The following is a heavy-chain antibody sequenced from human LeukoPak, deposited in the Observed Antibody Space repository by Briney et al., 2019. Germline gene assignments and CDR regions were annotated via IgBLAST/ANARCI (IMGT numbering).Heavy chain of an antibody. V-gene: IGHV1-69*04. D-gene: IGHD5-24*01. Sequence: ASVKASCKASDHTFSNSDINWVRQAPGQGLEWMGRIIPILGIAKYAQKFQGRVTITADKSTSTAYMELSRLRSEDTAVYYCARGGETSRDAYNCNYWGQGTLVTVSS. CDR1: DHTFSNSD. CDR3: ARGGETSRDAYNCNY. J-gene: IGHJ4*02. CDR2: IIPILGIA.